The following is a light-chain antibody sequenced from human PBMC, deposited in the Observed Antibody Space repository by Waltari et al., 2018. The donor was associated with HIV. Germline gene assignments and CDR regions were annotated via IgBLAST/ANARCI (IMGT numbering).Light chain of an antibody. V-gene: IGLV3-25*03. J-gene: IGLJ1*01. CDR1: LLAQQY. CDR3: QSADSSGTYV. Sequence: SYELIQPPSVSVSPGQTPRITCSGDLLAQQYGYWYQQMPGLAPVLLIYHDTERPSGVPERFSGSSSGTTFTLTISGVQAEDEADYYCQSADSSGTYVFGTGTKVTVL. CDR2: HDT.